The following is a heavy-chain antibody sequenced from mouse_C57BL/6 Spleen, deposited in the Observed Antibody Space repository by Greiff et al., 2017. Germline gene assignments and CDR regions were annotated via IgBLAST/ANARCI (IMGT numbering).Heavy chain of an antibody. D-gene: IGHD1-1*01. J-gene: IGHJ4*01. CDR2: INPNYGTT. CDR3: ARGYYYGSKGYAMDY. V-gene: IGHV1-39*01. CDR1: GYSFTDYN. Sequence: VQLKESGPELVKPGASVKISCKASGYSFTDYNMNWVKQSNGKSLEWIGVINPNYGTTSYNQKFKGKATLTVDQSSSTAYMQLNSLTSEDSAVYYCARGYYYGSKGYAMDYWGQGTSVTVSS.